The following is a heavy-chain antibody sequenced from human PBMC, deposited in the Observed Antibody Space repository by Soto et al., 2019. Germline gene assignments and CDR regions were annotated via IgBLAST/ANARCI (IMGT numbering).Heavy chain of an antibody. D-gene: IGHD3-3*01. V-gene: IGHV5-51*01. CDR1: GYRFSSYW. CDR2: IHPSDSDT. Sequence: GESLKISCRASGYRFSSYWIGWVRQMPGKGLEWMGIIHPSDSDTRYSPSFQGQVNISVDKSINTAYLQWSSLKASDTAMYYCARSYYDFWSAYFDPWGQGTRVTVPQ. J-gene: IGHJ4*02. CDR3: ARSYYDFWSAYFDP.